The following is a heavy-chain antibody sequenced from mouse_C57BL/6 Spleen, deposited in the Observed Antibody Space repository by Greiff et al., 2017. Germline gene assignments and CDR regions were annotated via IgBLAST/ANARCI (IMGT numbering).Heavy chain of an antibody. Sequence: VQLQQSGAELVRPGASVKLSCTASGFNIKDYYMHWVKQRPEQGLEWIGRIDPEDGDTEYAPKFQGQATMTADTSSNTAYLQLSSLTSEDTAVYYCTTYDGYYVWFAYCGQGTLVTVSA. J-gene: IGHJ3*01. CDR3: TTYDGYYVWFAY. CDR1: GFNIKDYY. D-gene: IGHD2-3*01. V-gene: IGHV14-1*01. CDR2: IDPEDGDT.